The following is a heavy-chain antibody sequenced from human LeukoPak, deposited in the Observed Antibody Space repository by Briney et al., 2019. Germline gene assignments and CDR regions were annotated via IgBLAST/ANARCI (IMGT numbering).Heavy chain of an antibody. CDR1: GGTFSSYA. CDR2: IIPIFGTA. D-gene: IGHD2-2*01. J-gene: IGHJ6*03. V-gene: IGHV1-69*13. Sequence: ASVKVSCKDSGGTFSSYAISWVRQAPGQGLEWMGGIIPIFGTANYAQKFQGRVTITADESTSTAYMELSSLRSEDTAVYYCARTTPKPAAMGGYHYYYMDVWGKGTTVTVSS. CDR3: ARTTPKPAAMGGYHYYYMDV.